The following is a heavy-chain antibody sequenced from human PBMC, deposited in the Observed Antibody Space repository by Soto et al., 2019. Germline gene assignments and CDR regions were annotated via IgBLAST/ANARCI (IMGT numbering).Heavy chain of an antibody. J-gene: IGHJ5*02. CDR2: IFYSGST. CDR3: ARDGSSTANWIAP. Sequence: PSETLSLTCSVPGGSMSRHYWSWIRQSPGKGLEWIGFIFYSGSTSYNPSLKSRVVISIDTSKNQFSLNLNSVTAADTAMYYWARDGSSTANWIAPWGQGTLVTVSS. CDR1: GGSMSRHY. D-gene: IGHD2-2*01. V-gene: IGHV4-59*11.